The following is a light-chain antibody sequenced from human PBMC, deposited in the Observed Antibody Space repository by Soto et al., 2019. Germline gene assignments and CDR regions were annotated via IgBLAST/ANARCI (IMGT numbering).Light chain of an antibody. V-gene: IGLV2-14*01. CDR2: DVS. CDR1: SSDVGGYNY. J-gene: IGLJ1*01. CDR3: SSYTTSNTLEV. Sequence: QSALTQPASVSGSPGQSITISCTGTSSDVGGYNYVSWYQQHPGKAPKLMIYDVSNRPSGVSNRFSGSKSGNTASLTISGLQADDEADYYCSSYTTSNTLEVFGTGTKLTV.